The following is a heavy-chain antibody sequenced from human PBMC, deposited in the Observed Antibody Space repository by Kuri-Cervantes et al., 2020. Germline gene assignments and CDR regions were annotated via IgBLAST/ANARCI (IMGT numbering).Heavy chain of an antibody. CDR2: IYHSGST. CDR3: ARDWVSIAAAGTWDAFDI. CDR1: GGSISSSSYY. D-gene: IGHD6-13*01. J-gene: IGHJ3*02. Sequence: SETLSLTCTVSGGSISSSSYYWGWIRQPPGKGLEWIGSIYHSGSTYYDPSLKSRVTISVDTSKNQFSLKLSSVTAADTAVYYCARDWVSIAAAGTWDAFDIWGQGTMVTVSS. V-gene: IGHV4-39*07.